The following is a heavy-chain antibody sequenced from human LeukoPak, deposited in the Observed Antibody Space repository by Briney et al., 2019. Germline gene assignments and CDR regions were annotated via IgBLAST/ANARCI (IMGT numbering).Heavy chain of an antibody. CDR2: IWYDGSNK. CDR1: GFTFSQYG. J-gene: IGHJ4*02. D-gene: IGHD6-13*01. CDR3: ARGRYSSSWYLDY. Sequence: GGSLRLSCAASGFTFSQYGIHWVRQAPGEGLEWVAVIWYDGSNKYYTDSVKGRFTISRDNSQNTLYLQMNSLRAEDTAIYYCARGRYSSSWYLDYWGQGTLVTVSS. V-gene: IGHV3-33*01.